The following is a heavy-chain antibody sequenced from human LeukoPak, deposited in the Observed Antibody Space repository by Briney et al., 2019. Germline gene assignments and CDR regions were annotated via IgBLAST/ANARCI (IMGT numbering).Heavy chain of an antibody. D-gene: IGHD3-3*01. V-gene: IGHV4-39*07. CDR1: GGSISSGIYY. CDR3: ARDRFYSDY. CDR2: IYYSGNT. J-gene: IGHJ4*02. Sequence: PSETLSLTCTVSGGSISSGIYYWGWIRQPPGKGLEWIGSIYYSGNTYYNPSLKGRVTISVDTSKNQLSLKLNSVTAADTAVYYCARDRFYSDYWGQGTLVTVSS.